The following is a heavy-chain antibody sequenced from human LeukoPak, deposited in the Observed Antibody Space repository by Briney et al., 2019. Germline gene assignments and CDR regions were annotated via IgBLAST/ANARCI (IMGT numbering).Heavy chain of an antibody. J-gene: IGHJ4*02. D-gene: IGHD6-13*01. CDR2: ILSDGSNK. V-gene: IGHV3-30*18. CDR3: AKTHGSSWSIFDY. Sequence: GGSLRLSCAASGFAFSSYWMSWVRQAPGKGLEWVAVILSDGSNKYYADSVKGRLTISRDNSKNTLYLQMNSLRAEDTAVYYCAKTHGSSWSIFDYWGQGTLVTVSS. CDR1: GFAFSSYW.